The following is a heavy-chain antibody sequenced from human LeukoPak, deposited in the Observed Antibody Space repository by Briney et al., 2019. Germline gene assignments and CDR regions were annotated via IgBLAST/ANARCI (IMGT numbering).Heavy chain of an antibody. CDR2: IYYSGST. CDR1: GGSISSYY. D-gene: IGHD3-22*01. Sequence: SETLSLTCTVSGGSISSYYWSWIRQPPGKGLEWIGYIYYSGSTNYNPSLKSRVTISVDMSKNQFSLKLSSVTAADTAVYYCARGGGYYYDSSGYLDYWGQGTLVTVSS. V-gene: IGHV4-59*01. J-gene: IGHJ4*02. CDR3: ARGGGYYYDSSGYLDY.